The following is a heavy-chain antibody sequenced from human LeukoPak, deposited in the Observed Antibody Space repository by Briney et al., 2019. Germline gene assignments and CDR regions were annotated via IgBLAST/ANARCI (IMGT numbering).Heavy chain of an antibody. CDR2: TSSSGSTI. D-gene: IGHD3-3*01. CDR3: ARDRTIFGEAYYFDY. V-gene: IGHV3-11*01. CDR1: GFTFSDYY. J-gene: IGHJ4*02. Sequence: GGSLRLSCAASGFTFSDYYMSWIRQAPGKGLEWVSYTSSSGSTIYYADYVKGRFTISRDNAKNSLYLQMNSLRAEDTAVYYCARDRTIFGEAYYFDYWGQGTLVTVSS.